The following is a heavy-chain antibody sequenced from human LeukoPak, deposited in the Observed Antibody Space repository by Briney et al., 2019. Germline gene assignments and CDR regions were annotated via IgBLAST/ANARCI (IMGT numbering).Heavy chain of an antibody. V-gene: IGHV4-34*01. CDR3: ARSPVEATRSGGTGVFDY. CDR1: GGSFSGYY. D-gene: IGHD5-24*01. Sequence: SETLSLTCAVYGGSFSGYYWSWIRQPPGKGLEWIGEINHSGSTNYNPSLKSRVTISVDTSKNQFSLKLSSVTAADTAVYYCARSPVEATRSGGTGVFDYWGQGTLVTVSS. J-gene: IGHJ4*02. CDR2: INHSGST.